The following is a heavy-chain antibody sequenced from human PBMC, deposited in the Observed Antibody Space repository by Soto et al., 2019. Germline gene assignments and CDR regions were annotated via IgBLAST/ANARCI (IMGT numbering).Heavy chain of an antibody. J-gene: IGHJ4*02. CDR2: IYSGGST. CDR1: GFTVSSNY. CDR3: ARVQWPVRALDY. Sequence: GGSLRLSCAASGFTVSSNYMSWVRQAPGKGLEWVSVIYSGGSTYYADSVKGRFTISRDNSKNTLYLQMNSLRAEDTAVYYCARVQWPVRALDYWGQGTLVTVSP. V-gene: IGHV3-66*01. D-gene: IGHD6-19*01.